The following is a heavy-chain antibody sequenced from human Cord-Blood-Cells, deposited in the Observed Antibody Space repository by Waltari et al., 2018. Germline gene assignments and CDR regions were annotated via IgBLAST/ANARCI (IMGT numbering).Heavy chain of an antibody. D-gene: IGHD4-4*01. V-gene: IGHV3-15*01. J-gene: IGHJ4*02. CDR3: TTDQLYYSNYYFDY. Sequence: EVQLVESGGGLVKPGGSLRLSCAASGFTFSNAWMNWVRPAPGKELDWVGRIKSKTDGGTTDYAAPVKGRFNISRDDSKHTLYLQTNSLKTEEPAVYYCTTDQLYYSNYYFDYWGQGTLVTVSS. CDR2: IKSKTDGGTT. CDR1: GFTFSNAW.